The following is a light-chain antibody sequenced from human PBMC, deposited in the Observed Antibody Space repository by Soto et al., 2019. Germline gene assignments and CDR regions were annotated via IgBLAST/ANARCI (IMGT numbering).Light chain of an antibody. CDR1: QSLSSN. CDR3: QQYNDWPRRLT. V-gene: IGKV3-15*01. Sequence: EIVMTQSPATLYLSPGERATLSCRASQSLSSNLAWYQQKPGQAPRLFIYGASTRATGIPARFSGSVSGTEFTLTISSLQSEDFAVYYCQQYNDWPRRLTFGGGTKVDIK. J-gene: IGKJ4*01. CDR2: GAS.